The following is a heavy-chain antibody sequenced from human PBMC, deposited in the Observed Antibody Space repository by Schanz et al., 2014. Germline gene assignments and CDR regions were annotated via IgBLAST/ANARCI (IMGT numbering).Heavy chain of an antibody. J-gene: IGHJ4*02. CDR1: GYTFTFTTYG. CDR3: ARDYSSGWYLDY. Sequence: QVQLVQSGGEVKKPGASVKVSCKASGYTFTFTTYGISWVRQVPGQGLEWMGWINTYNGNTNYAQKFQGRVTMTRDTSTSTVYMDLSSLRSEDTAVYYCARDYSSGWYLDYWGQGTLVTVSS. V-gene: IGHV1-18*01. D-gene: IGHD6-19*01. CDR2: INTYNGNT.